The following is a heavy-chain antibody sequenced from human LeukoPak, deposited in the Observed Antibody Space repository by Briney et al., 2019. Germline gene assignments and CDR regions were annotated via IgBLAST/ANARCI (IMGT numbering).Heavy chain of an antibody. D-gene: IGHD3-22*01. Sequence: PGGSLRLSCAASGFTFSSYWMSWVRQAPGKGLELVANINQDGSEKYYVDSVKGRFTISRDNAKNSLYLQMNSLRAEDTAVYYCASFGDYHDSSGYYGGYYFDYWGQGTLVTVSS. J-gene: IGHJ4*02. CDR2: INQDGSEK. CDR3: ASFGDYHDSSGYYGGYYFDY. V-gene: IGHV3-7*01. CDR1: GFTFSSYW.